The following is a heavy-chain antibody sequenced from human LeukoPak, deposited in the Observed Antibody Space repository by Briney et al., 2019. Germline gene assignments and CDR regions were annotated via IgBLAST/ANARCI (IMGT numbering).Heavy chain of an antibody. Sequence: SETLSLTCAVSGGSISSTNWWSWVRQPPGKWLEWIGEIYHSGSTNYNPSLKSRVTISVDKSKNQFSLGLTSVTAADTAVYYCVAAAVAVDCWGQGTLVTVSS. V-gene: IGHV4-4*02. J-gene: IGHJ4*02. CDR2: IYHSGST. CDR3: VAAAVAVDC. CDR1: GGSISSTNW. D-gene: IGHD6-19*01.